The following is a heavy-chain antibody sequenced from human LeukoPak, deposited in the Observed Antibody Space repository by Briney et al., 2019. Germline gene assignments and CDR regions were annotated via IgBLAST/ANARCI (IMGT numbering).Heavy chain of an antibody. CDR1: GGSISTYS. V-gene: IGHV4-59*08. Sequence: SETLSLTCTVSGGSISTYSWTWIRQPPGKGLEWIGYIYYSGSTYYNPSLKSRVTISIQTSKNQFSLKLTSVTAADTAVYYCAGDYGDLLTGIRFDTWGQGTLVTVSS. CDR3: AGDYGDLLTGIRFDT. CDR2: IYYSGST. J-gene: IGHJ5*02. D-gene: IGHD4-17*01.